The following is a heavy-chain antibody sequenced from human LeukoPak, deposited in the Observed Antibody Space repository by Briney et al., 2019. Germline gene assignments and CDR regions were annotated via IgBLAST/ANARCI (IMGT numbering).Heavy chain of an antibody. J-gene: IGHJ5*02. CDR2: IYYSGST. CDR1: GGSISSSRYY. Sequence: PSETLSLTCTVSGGSISSSRYYWGWIRQPPGKGLEGIGSIYYSGSTYYNPSLKSRVTISVDTSKNQFSLKLSSVTAADTAVYYCARGTMGVDPWGQGTLVTVSS. V-gene: IGHV4-39*01. D-gene: IGHD1-1*01. CDR3: ARGTMGVDP.